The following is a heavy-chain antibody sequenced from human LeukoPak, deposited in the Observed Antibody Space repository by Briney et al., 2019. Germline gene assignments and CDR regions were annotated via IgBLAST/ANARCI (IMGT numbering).Heavy chain of an antibody. CDR3: ARDGHDILTGLRLGPYMDV. CDR1: GYTFTSYG. D-gene: IGHD3-9*01. CDR2: ISAHNGNT. J-gene: IGHJ6*03. V-gene: IGHV1-18*01. Sequence: ASVKVSCKASGYTFTSYGISWVRQAPGQGLEWMGWISAHNGNTNYAQKLQGRVTMTTDTSTSTAYMELRSLRSDDTAVYYCARDGHDILTGLRLGPYMDVWGKGTTVTVSS.